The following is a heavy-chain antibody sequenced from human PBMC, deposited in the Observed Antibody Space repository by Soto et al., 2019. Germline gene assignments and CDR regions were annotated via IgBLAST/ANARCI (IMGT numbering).Heavy chain of an antibody. CDR3: ARSQSRVAALDY. Sequence: QVQLVQSGAEVKKPGSSVKVSCKASGGTFSSYTISWVRQAPGQGLEWMGRIIPILGIANYAQKFQGRVKITTDKSTSTAYMELSSLRSVDTAVYYCARSQSRVAALDYWGQGTLVTVSS. J-gene: IGHJ4*02. V-gene: IGHV1-69*02. D-gene: IGHD2-15*01. CDR2: IIPILGIA. CDR1: GGTFSSYT.